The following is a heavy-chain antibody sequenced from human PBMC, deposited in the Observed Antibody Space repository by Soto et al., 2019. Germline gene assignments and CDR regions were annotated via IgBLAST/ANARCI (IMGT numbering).Heavy chain of an antibody. CDR3: ARGSTVTSGGRWFDP. CDR2: ISSSSSDI. V-gene: IGHV3-21*01. Sequence: EVLLVESGGGLVKPGGSLRLSCAASGFTFSSYVMNWARQAPGKGLEWVSSISSSSSDIYYAYSVKGRFTISRDNAKNSLYLQMNSVRAEDTAVYYCARGSTVTSGGRWFDPWGQGTLVTVSS. D-gene: IGHD3-16*01. CDR1: GFTFSSYV. J-gene: IGHJ5*02.